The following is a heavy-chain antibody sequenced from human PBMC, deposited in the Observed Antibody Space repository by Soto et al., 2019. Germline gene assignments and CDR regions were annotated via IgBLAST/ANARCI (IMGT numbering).Heavy chain of an antibody. V-gene: IGHV3-7*01. CDR3: VKEIAAAQ. J-gene: IGHJ4*02. D-gene: IGHD6-25*01. CDR1: GFTLSNYW. Sequence: EVQLVESGGALVQPGGSLRLTCATSGFTLSNYWMTWVRQAPGKGLEWVANINKDGRQTSFVDSVKGRFTIFRDNAKSSLYLQMNSLRGEDTAKYYCVKEIAAAQWGQGTLVTVSS. CDR2: INKDGRQT.